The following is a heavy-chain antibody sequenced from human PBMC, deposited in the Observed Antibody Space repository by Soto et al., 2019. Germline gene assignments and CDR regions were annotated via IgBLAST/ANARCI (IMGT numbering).Heavy chain of an antibody. J-gene: IGHJ4*02. CDR2: IWYDGSNK. CDR1: GFTFSSYG. V-gene: IGHV3-33*01. Sequence: GGSLRLSCAASGFTFSSYGMHWVRQAPGKGLEWVAVIWYDGSNKYYADSVKGRFTISRDNSKNTLYLQMNSLRAEDTAVYYCARDSLAVVRYFGPTNLWGQGTLVTVSS. D-gene: IGHD3-9*01. CDR3: ARDSLAVVRYFGPTNL.